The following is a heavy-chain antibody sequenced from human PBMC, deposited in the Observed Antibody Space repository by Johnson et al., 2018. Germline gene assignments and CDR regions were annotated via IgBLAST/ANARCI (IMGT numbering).Heavy chain of an antibody. CDR2: IYSGGST. Sequence: VQLVQSGGGLVKPGGSLRLSCAASGFTFSRYSMNWVRQAPGKGLEWVSVIYSGGSTYYADSVKGRFTISRDNSKNTLYLQMNSLRAEDTAVYYCAPVPPDYGVYFYGMDVWGQGTTVTVSS. CDR1: GFTFSRYS. J-gene: IGHJ6*01. CDR3: APVPPDYGVYFYGMDV. V-gene: IGHV3-66*01. D-gene: IGHD4-17*01.